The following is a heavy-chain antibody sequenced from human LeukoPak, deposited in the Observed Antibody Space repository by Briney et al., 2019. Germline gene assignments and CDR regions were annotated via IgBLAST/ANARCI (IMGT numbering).Heavy chain of an antibody. D-gene: IGHD2-21*01. J-gene: IGHJ4*02. V-gene: IGHV4-34*01. CDR2: INHSGST. Sequence: PSETLSLTCAVYGGSFSGYYWSWIRQPPGQGLEWIGEINHSGSTNYNPPLKSRVTISVDTSKNQFSLKLSSVTAADTAVYYCARGELFPDYWGQGTLVAVSS. CDR3: ARGELFPDY. CDR1: GGSFSGYY.